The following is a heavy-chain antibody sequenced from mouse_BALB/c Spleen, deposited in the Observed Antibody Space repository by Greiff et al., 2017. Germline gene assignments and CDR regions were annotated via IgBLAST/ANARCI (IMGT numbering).Heavy chain of an antibody. J-gene: IGHJ3*01. Sequence: DVKLVESGGGLVQPGGSRKLSCAASGFTFSSFGMHWVRQAPEKGLEWVAYISSGSSTIYYADTVKGRFTISRDNPKNTLFLQMTSLRSEDTAMYYCARGDDYGGWFAYWGQGTLVTVSA. CDR1: GFTFSSFG. CDR3: ARGDDYGGWFAY. CDR2: ISSGSSTI. V-gene: IGHV5-17*02. D-gene: IGHD1-1*02.